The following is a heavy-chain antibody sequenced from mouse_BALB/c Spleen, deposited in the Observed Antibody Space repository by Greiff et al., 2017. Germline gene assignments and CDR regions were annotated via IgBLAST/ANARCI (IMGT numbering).Heavy chain of an antibody. V-gene: IGHV5-6-3*01. J-gene: IGHJ2*01. CDR1: GFTFSSYG. Sequence: EVMLVESGGGLVQPGGSLKLSCAASGFTFSSYGMSWVRQTPDKRLELVATINSNGGSTYYPDSVKGRFTISRDNAKNTLYLQMSSLKSEDTAMYYCARDTDYFDYWGQGTTLTVSS. CDR3: ARDTDYFDY. CDR2: INSNGGST.